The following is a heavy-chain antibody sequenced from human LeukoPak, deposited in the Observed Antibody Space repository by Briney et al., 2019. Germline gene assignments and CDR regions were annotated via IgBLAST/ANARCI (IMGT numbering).Heavy chain of an antibody. CDR2: IIRDGTGT. D-gene: IGHD3-10*01. J-gene: IGHJ3*02. CDR3: ARAVGYGAGSYGFDI. Sequence: GGSLRLSCAASGFTLSSKVMHWVRQAPGTGLVWVSRIIRDGTGTDYADSVKGRFTISRDIATNTLYLQMNSLRAEDTAVYYCARAVGYGAGSYGFDIWGQGTTVTVSA. CDR1: GFTLSSKV. V-gene: IGHV3-74*01.